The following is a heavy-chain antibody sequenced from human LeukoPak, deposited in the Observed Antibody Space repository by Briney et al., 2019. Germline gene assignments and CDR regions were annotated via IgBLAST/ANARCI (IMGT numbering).Heavy chain of an antibody. CDR2: VYYSGST. V-gene: IGHV4-59*01. D-gene: IGHD6-13*01. Sequence: SETLSLTCTVSGGSISSYYWSWIRQPPGKGLEWIGYVYYSGSTNYNPSLKSRVTISVDTSKNQFSLKLSSVTAADTALYYCARDHSSSWDYLDYWGQGTLVTVSS. J-gene: IGHJ4*02. CDR3: ARDHSSSWDYLDY. CDR1: GGSISSYY.